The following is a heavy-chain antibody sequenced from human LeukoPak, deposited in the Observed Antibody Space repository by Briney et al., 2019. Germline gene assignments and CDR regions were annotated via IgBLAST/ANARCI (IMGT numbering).Heavy chain of an antibody. J-gene: IGHJ4*02. CDR2: IIPILGIA. CDR1: GGTFSSYA. V-gene: IGHV1-69*04. CDR3: ARSILNCSGGSCPYYFDY. Sequence: SVTVSCKASGGTFSSYAISWVRQAPGQGLEWMGRIIPILGIANYAQKFQGRVTITADKSTSTAYMELSSLRSEDTAVYYCARSILNCSGGSCPYYFDYWGQGTLVTVSS. D-gene: IGHD2-15*01.